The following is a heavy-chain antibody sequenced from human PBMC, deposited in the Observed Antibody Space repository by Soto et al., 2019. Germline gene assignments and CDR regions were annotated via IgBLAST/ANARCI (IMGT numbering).Heavy chain of an antibody. J-gene: IGHJ4*02. V-gene: IGHV3-33*01. Sequence: VGSXRLSCAASGFTFSSYGMHWVRQAPGKGLEWVAVIWYDGSNKYYADSVKGRFTISRDNSKNTLYLQMNSLRAEDTAVYYCAREATLTHDYILPAYFDYWGQGTLVTVSS. D-gene: IGHD3-16*01. CDR3: AREATLTHDYILPAYFDY. CDR2: IWYDGSNK. CDR1: GFTFSSYG.